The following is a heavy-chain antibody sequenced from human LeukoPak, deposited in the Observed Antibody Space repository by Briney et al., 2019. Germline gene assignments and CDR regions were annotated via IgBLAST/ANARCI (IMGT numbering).Heavy chain of an antibody. CDR3: ASEVKQQLVDWFDP. CDR2: IIPIFGTA. V-gene: IGHV1-69*13. Sequence: SVKVSCKASGGTFSSYAISWVRQAPGQGLEWMGGIIPIFGTANYAQKFQGRVTITADESTSTAYMELSSLRSEDTAVYYCASEVKQQLVDWFDPWGQGTLVTVSS. CDR1: GGTFSSYA. J-gene: IGHJ5*02. D-gene: IGHD6-13*01.